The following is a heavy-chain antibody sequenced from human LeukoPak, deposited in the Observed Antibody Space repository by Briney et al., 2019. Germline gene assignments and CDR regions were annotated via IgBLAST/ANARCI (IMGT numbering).Heavy chain of an antibody. Sequence: GGSLRLSCAASGFTFSSYAMSWVRQALGKGLEWVSYISSSGSTIYYADSVKGRFTISRDNAKNSLYLQMNSLRAEDTAVYYCAGGNDYVWGSYRPGFYWGQGTLVTVSS. J-gene: IGHJ4*02. CDR3: AGGNDYVWGSYRPGFY. D-gene: IGHD3-16*02. CDR1: GFTFSSYA. CDR2: ISSSGSTI. V-gene: IGHV3-48*03.